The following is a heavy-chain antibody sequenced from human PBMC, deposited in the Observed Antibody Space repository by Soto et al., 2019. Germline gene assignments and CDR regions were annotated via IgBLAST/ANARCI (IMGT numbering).Heavy chain of an antibody. Sequence: LSLTCAVSGAPISGSYYYWAWLRQSPGKGPEWIGSVFYTGFTSYNPSLESRVSVSVDTSKSQFSLKLSAVTAADTAVYYCATSQKGYNWNYFDHWGQGALVTVSS. CDR1: GAPISGSYYY. D-gene: IGHD1-20*01. CDR2: VFYTGFT. V-gene: IGHV4-39*01. J-gene: IGHJ4*02. CDR3: ATSQKGYNWNYFDH.